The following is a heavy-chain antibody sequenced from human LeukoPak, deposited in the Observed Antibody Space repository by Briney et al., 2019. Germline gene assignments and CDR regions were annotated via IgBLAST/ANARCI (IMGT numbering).Heavy chain of an antibody. Sequence: SETLPLTCPVSAGSISSYYWSWNRQPPGEVLEWIGYIFHSGRTNYNPSITRQVPISGETSQNQFSLNLGSVAAAATPGNSCARGPSGIKDLDIWGQGTMVTVSS. CDR2: IFHSGRT. J-gene: IGHJ3*02. CDR3: ARGPSGIKDLDI. V-gene: IGHV4-59*01. CDR1: AGSISSYY. D-gene: IGHD1-14*01.